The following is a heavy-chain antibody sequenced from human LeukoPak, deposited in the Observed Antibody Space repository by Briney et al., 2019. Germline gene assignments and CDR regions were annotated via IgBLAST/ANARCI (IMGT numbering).Heavy chain of an antibody. D-gene: IGHD2-2*01. Sequence: XVSCXGXXXTFIXSDXHWVRQATGQGVEWMGWRNPNSGNTGYAQKFQGRVTMNRKNSRSKAYMGMRSLRSEDTAVYYCARAPSGYCGSTSCLWVYHDYWGQGTLVTVSS. CDR3: ARAPSGYCGSTSCLWVYHDY. CDR2: RNPNSGNT. J-gene: IGHJ4*02. CDR1: XXTFIXSD. V-gene: IGHV1-8*01.